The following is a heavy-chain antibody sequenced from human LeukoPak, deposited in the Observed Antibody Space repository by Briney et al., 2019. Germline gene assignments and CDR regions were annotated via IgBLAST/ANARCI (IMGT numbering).Heavy chain of an antibody. V-gene: IGHV3-21*04. Sequence: GGSLRLSCAASGFTFSSYSMNWVRQASGKGLEWVSSISSSSSYIYYADSVKGRFTISRDNAKNSLYLQMNSLRAEDTAVYYCAREQVVVHFDYWGQGTLVTVSS. CDR1: GFTFSSYS. CDR3: AREQVVVHFDY. D-gene: IGHD3-22*01. J-gene: IGHJ4*02. CDR2: ISSSSSYI.